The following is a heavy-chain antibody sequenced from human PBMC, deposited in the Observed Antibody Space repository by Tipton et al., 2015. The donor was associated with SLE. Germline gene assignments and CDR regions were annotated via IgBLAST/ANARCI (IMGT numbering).Heavy chain of an antibody. V-gene: IGHV4-34*01. D-gene: IGHD3-22*01. J-gene: IGHJ4*02. CDR3: SGYKRGYFDY. CDR1: GGSFSGYY. CDR2: INHSGST. Sequence: TLSLTCAVYGGSFSGYYWSWIRQPPGKGLEWIGEINHSGSTNYNPSLKSRVTISVDTSKNQFSLRLSSVTAADTAVYYCSGYKRGYFDYWGQGTLVTVSS.